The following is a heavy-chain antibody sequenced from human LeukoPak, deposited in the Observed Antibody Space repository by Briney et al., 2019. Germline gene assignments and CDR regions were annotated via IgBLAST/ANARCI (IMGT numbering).Heavy chain of an antibody. CDR3: ASSRRYNSGWYHMFDP. Sequence: PSETLSLTCAVYGGSFSAYYWTLIRQPPGKGLEWIAEINHSGGTNYNPSLKSRVTISVDTSKNQFSLKLTSVTAADTAVYYCASSRRYNSGWYHMFDPWGQGSLVTVSS. CDR2: INHSGGT. V-gene: IGHV4-34*01. J-gene: IGHJ5*02. CDR1: GGSFSAYY. D-gene: IGHD6-19*01.